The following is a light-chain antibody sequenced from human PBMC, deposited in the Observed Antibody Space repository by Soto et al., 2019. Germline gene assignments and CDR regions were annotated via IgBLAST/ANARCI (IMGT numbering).Light chain of an antibody. CDR2: GAS. J-gene: IGKJ1*01. CDR3: QQYGNSLWT. V-gene: IGKV3-20*01. CDR1: QGVNSNS. Sequence: EIVLTQSPDTLSLSPGERATLSCRASQGVNSNSLDWYQQKPGQAPRLLIYGASNRATGIPDRFSGSGSGTDFTLTISRLETEDFAVYYCQQYGNSLWTFGQGTKVQIK.